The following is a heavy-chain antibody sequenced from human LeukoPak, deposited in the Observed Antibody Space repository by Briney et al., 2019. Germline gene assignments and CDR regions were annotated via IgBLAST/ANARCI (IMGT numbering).Heavy chain of an antibody. Sequence: PSETLSLTCAVYGGFFSGYYWSWIRQPPGKGLEWIGEINHSGSTNYNPSLKSRVTISVDTSKNQFSLKLSSVTAADTAVYYCAGLRGSGYWFDPWGQGTLVTVSS. CDR2: INHSGST. J-gene: IGHJ5*02. CDR1: GGFFSGYY. V-gene: IGHV4-34*01. CDR3: AGLRGSGYWFDP.